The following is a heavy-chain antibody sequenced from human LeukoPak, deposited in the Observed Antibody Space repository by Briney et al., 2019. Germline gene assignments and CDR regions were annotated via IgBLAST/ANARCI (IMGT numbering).Heavy chain of an antibody. CDR1: GGTFSSYA. CDR2: IIHIFGTA. V-gene: IGHV1-69*05. D-gene: IGHD3-3*01. J-gene: IGHJ3*02. CDR3: ARVSYDDFWSGPAPVDAFDI. Sequence: SVTVSCKASGGTFSSYAFSWVRQPPAQGLEWMGGIIHIFGTANYPHKFHGRVKITTDESTSTAYMELGSLRSEDTAVYYCARVSYDDFWSGPAPVDAFDIWGQGTMVTVSS.